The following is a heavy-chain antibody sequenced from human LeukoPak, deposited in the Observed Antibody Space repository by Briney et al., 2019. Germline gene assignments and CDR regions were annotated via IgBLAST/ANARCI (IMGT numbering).Heavy chain of an antibody. CDR1: GGSFSGYY. CDR3: ARGLTIFGVESN. Sequence: PSETLSLTCAVYGGSFSGYYWSWIRQPPGKGLEWIGEINHSGSTNYNPSLKGRVTISVDTSKNQFSLKLSSVTAADTAVYYCARGLTIFGVESNWGQGTLVTVSS. J-gene: IGHJ4*02. D-gene: IGHD3-3*01. CDR2: INHSGST. V-gene: IGHV4-34*01.